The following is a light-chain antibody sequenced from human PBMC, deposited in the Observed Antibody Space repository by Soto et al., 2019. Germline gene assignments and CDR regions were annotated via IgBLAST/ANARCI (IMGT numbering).Light chain of an antibody. CDR1: SSDVGDYNY. CDR2: EVS. CDR3: SSYAVSNSLV. Sequence: QSALTQPPSGSGSPGQPVTISCTGTSSDVGDYNYGSWYQQHPGKAPKLMIYEVSKRPSGVPDRFSGSKSGNTASLTVSGLQAEDEADYYCSSYAVSNSLVFGGGTKLTVL. V-gene: IGLV2-8*01. J-gene: IGLJ2*01.